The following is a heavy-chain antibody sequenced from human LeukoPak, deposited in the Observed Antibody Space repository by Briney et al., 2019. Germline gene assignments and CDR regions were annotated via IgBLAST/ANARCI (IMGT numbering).Heavy chain of an antibody. CDR2: ISSNGGST. D-gene: IGHD3-10*01. CDR3: ARSYYYGSGSYFALDY. CDR1: GFTFSSYA. J-gene: IGHJ4*02. Sequence: GGSLRLSCAASGFTFSSYAMHWVRQAPGKGLEYVSAISSNGGSTYYANSVKGRFTISRDNYKNTLYIQMDSLRAEDMAVYCCARSYYYGSGSYFALDYWGQGTLVTVSS. V-gene: IGHV3-64*01.